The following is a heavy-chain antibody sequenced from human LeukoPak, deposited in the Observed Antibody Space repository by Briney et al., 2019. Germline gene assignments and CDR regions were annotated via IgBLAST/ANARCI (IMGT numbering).Heavy chain of an antibody. Sequence: GGSLRLSCAASGFTFSIYTMSWVRQAPGKGLEWVSGISASGGSTYYADSVKGRFTISRDNSKSTLSLQMNSLRADDTAIYYCAKDEAAGTPNFFDSWGQGTLVTVSS. CDR3: AKDEAAGTPNFFDS. CDR1: GFTFSIYT. CDR2: ISASGGST. J-gene: IGHJ4*02. V-gene: IGHV3-23*01. D-gene: IGHD6-13*01.